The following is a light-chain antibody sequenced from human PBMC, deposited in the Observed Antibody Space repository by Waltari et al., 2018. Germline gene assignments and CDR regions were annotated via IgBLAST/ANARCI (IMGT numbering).Light chain of an antibody. CDR1: QSLLFNSESKSY. V-gene: IGKV4-1*01. CDR3: HQYYSTPQT. J-gene: IGKJ1*01. Sequence: DIVLTQSPEFMAVSLGERATPNCKSSQSLLFNSESKSYLAWYQHRRGPPPTLRIYWASTRESGVPDRFNGSGSGTDFSLTISSLQAEDAAVYYCHQYYSTPQTFGQGTKVEVK. CDR2: WAS.